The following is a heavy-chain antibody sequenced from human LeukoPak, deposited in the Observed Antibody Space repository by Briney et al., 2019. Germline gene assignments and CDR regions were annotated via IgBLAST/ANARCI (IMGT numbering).Heavy chain of an antibody. Sequence: ASVKVSCKASGYTFTSYDINWVRQATGQGLEWMGWMNPNSGNTGYAQKFQGRVTMTRNTSIGTAYMELSSLRSEDTAVYYCARELRYSYLYNWFDPWGQGTLVTVSS. D-gene: IGHD5-18*01. CDR2: MNPNSGNT. CDR3: ARELRYSYLYNWFDP. V-gene: IGHV1-8*01. J-gene: IGHJ5*02. CDR1: GYTFTSYD.